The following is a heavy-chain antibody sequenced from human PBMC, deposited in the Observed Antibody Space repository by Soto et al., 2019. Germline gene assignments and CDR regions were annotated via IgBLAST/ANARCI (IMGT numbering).Heavy chain of an antibody. CDR3: ARGGRVYYYYGMDV. J-gene: IGHJ6*02. CDR1: GGSFSGYY. V-gene: IGHV4-34*01. CDR2: INHSGST. Sequence: SETLSLTCAVYGGSFSGYYWSWIRQPPGKGLEWIGEINHSGSTNYNPSLKSRVTISVDTSKNQFSLKLSSVTAADTAVYYCARGGRVYYYYGMDVWGQGTTVTVPS.